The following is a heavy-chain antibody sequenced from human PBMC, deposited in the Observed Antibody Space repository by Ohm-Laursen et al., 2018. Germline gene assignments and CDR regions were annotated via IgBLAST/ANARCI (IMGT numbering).Heavy chain of an antibody. Sequence: GSLRLSCAASGFTFSSYAMSWVRQAPGKGLEWVSAISGSAGSTNYADSVKGRFTISRDNSQNTLYLQMNSLRAEDTAIYYCAKDPIGWLRAFEMWGQGTMVTVSS. CDR1: GFTFSSYA. CDR2: ISGSAGST. CDR3: AKDPIGWLRAFEM. J-gene: IGHJ3*02. D-gene: IGHD5-12*01. V-gene: IGHV3-23*01.